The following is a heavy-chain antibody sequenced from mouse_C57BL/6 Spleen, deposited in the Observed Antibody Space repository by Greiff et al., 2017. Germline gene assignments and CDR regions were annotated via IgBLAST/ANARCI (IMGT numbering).Heavy chain of an antibody. D-gene: IGHD2-1*01. V-gene: IGHV1-26*01. J-gene: IGHJ3*01. CDR3: ARSSYYGNYETY. Sequence: VQLQQPGPELVKPGASVKISCKASGYTFTDYYMNWVKQSHGKSLEWIGDINPNNGGTSYNQKFKGKATLTVDKSSSTAYMELRSLTSEDSAVYYCARSSYYGNYETYWGQGTLVTVSA. CDR1: GYTFTDYY. CDR2: INPNNGGT.